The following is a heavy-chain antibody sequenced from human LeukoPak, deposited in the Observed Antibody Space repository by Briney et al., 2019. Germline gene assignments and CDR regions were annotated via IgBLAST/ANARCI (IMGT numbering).Heavy chain of an antibody. J-gene: IGHJ1*01. CDR3: ARAGYCSNGVCFEYFQH. CDR2: IYSDGST. V-gene: IGHV3-66*01. D-gene: IGHD2-8*01. CDR1: GFTVSNNY. Sequence: PGGSLRLSCAASGFTVSNNYMNWVRQAPGKGLEWVSVIYSDGSTYYADSVKGRFTISRDNSKNTLYLQMNSLRAEDTAVYYCARAGYCSNGVCFEYFQHWGQGTLVAVSS.